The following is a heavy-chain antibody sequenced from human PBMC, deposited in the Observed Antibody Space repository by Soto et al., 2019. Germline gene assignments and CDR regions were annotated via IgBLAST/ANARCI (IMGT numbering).Heavy chain of an antibody. V-gene: IGHV1-2*04. Sequence: ASVKVSCKASGYTFTGYYMHWVRQAPGQGLEWMGWINPNSGGTNYAQKFQGWVTMPRDTSISTAYLELSRLRSDDTAVYYCARGTGYDYYYGMDVWGQGTTVTVSS. D-gene: IGHD3-9*01. CDR3: ARGTGYDYYYGMDV. J-gene: IGHJ6*02. CDR1: GYTFTGYY. CDR2: INPNSGGT.